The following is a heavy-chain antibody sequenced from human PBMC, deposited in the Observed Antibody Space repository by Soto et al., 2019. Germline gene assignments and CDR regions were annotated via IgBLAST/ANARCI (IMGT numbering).Heavy chain of an antibody. J-gene: IGHJ5*02. CDR2: ISPGSRYT. CDR3: VRGGGGGLFDP. CDR1: EFTFSDYY. V-gene: IGHV3-11*06. Sequence: GSLRLSCASSEFTFSDYYMSWIRQAPGKGLEWLSYISPGSRYTAYADSVKGRFTISRDNARRSLSLQMNSLTVDDTAIYYCVRGGGGGLFDPWGQGSMVTVSS. D-gene: IGHD2-15*01.